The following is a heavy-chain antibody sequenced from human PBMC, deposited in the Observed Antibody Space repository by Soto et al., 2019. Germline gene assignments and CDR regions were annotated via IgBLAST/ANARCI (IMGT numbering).Heavy chain of an antibody. V-gene: IGHV4-39*01. CDR3: ARHVRGYSGYDPSYYMDV. J-gene: IGHJ6*03. CDR2: IYYSGST. CDR1: GGSISSSSYY. Sequence: SETLSLTCTVSGGSISSSSYYWGWIRQPPGKGLEWIGSIYYSGSTYYNPSLKSRVTISVDTSKNRFSLKLSSVTAADTAVYYCARHVRGYSGYDPSYYMDVWGKGTTVTVSS. D-gene: IGHD5-12*01.